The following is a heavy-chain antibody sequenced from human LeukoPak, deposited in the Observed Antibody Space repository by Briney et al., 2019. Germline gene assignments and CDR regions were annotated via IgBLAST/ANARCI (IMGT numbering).Heavy chain of an antibody. V-gene: IGHV1-2*02. Sequence: GASVKVSCKASGYTFSDYYMHWVRQAPGQGLEWMGWIGPNSGGTNYAQKFQGRVTMTRDTSISTAYMELSRLISDDTAVYYCATSDIAVRRGGNWFDPWGQGTLVTVSS. J-gene: IGHJ5*02. D-gene: IGHD6-6*01. CDR2: IGPNSGGT. CDR3: ATSDIAVRRGGNWFDP. CDR1: GYTFSDYY.